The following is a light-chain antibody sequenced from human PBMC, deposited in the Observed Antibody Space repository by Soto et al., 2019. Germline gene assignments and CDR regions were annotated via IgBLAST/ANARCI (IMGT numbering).Light chain of an antibody. Sequence: EIVLTQSPGTLSLSPGERATLSCRASQSVSSSYLAWYQQKPGQAPRLLIYGAFNRATGIPDRFSGSGSGTDFTLTFSRLEPEDFAVYYCQQYRAFGQGTKVDI. CDR2: GAF. CDR1: QSVSSSY. J-gene: IGKJ1*01. V-gene: IGKV3-20*01. CDR3: QQYRA.